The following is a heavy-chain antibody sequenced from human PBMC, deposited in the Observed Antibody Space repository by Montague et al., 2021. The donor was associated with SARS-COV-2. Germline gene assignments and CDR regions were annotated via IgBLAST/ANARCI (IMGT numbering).Heavy chain of an antibody. CDR3: VKCMASRGGYNGDAFDL. Sequence: SLRLSCAASGFTFHDYALHWVRQAPGKGLEWVSVICWHGGTTGYADSVKGRFTISRDNSNRSLYLQMNSLRAEDTALYYCVKCMASRGGYNGDAFDLWGQGTMVTVSS. V-gene: IGHV3-9*01. J-gene: IGHJ3*01. CDR2: ICWHGGTT. CDR1: GFTFHDYA. D-gene: IGHD5-24*01.